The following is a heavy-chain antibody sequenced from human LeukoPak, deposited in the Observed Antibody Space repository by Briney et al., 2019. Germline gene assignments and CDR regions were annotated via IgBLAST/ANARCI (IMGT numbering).Heavy chain of an antibody. CDR1: GFTVSSNY. D-gene: IGHD3-22*01. V-gene: IGHV3-53*01. J-gene: IGHJ4*02. CDR2: IYSGGST. CDR3: ARATYYYDSSGYASDY. Sequence: GGSLRLSCAASGFTVSSNYMSWVRQAPGKGLEWVSVIYSGGSTYYADSVKGRFTISRDNAKNSLYLQMNSLRAEDTAVYYCARATYYYDSSGYASDYWGQGTLVTVSS.